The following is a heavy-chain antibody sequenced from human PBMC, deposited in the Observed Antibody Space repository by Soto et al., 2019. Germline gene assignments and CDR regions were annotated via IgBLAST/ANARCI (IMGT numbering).Heavy chain of an antibody. CDR1: GFTFTSCA. D-gene: IGHD1-7*01. V-gene: IGHV3-23*01. Sequence: VQLLESGGGLVQPGGSLRLSCAASGFTFTSCAMSWVRQAPGKGLEWVSAISGTAGNTYHADSVKGRFTISRDISKNALSLQMNSLRAEDSAVYYCAKGDWDYIAGHFDYWGQGPLVTVSS. CDR2: ISGTAGNT. J-gene: IGHJ4*02. CDR3: AKGDWDYIAGHFDY.